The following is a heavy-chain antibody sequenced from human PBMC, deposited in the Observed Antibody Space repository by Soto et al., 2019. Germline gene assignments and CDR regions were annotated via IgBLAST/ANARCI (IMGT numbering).Heavy chain of an antibody. CDR3: AKDFGELTNNYYYYSGMDA. J-gene: IGHJ6*02. Sequence: GGSLRLSCAASGFTFSSYGMHWVRQAPGKGLEWVAVISYDGSNKYYADSVKGRFTISRDNSKNTLYLQVNSLRAEDTAAYYCAKDFGELTNNYYYYSGMDAWGQGNMVTVSS. D-gene: IGHD3-10*01. CDR2: ISYDGSNK. V-gene: IGHV3-30*18. CDR1: GFTFSSYG.